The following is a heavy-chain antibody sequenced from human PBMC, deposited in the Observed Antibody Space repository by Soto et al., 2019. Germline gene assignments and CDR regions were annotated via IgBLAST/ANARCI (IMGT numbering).Heavy chain of an antibody. CDR2: IYYSGST. CDR3: ASNYYYDNSGYYDY. CDR1: GGSISSGGYY. Sequence: ASETLSLTCTVSGGSISSGGYYWSWIRQHPGKGLEWIGYIYYSGSTYYNPSLKSRVTISVDTSKNQFSLKLSSVTAADTAVYYCASNYYYDNSGYYDYWGQGTLVTVSS. V-gene: IGHV4-31*03. D-gene: IGHD3-22*01. J-gene: IGHJ4*02.